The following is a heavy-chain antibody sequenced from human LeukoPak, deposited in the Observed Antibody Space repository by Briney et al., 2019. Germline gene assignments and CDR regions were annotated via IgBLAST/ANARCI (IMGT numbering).Heavy chain of an antibody. CDR3: ARGGGLDV. CDR2: INHNGNVN. D-gene: IGHD3-16*01. V-gene: IGHV3-7*03. CDR1: GFTFSSYW. J-gene: IGHJ6*02. Sequence: GGSLRLSCAASGFTFSSYWMNWARQAPGKGLEWVASINHNGNVNYYVDSVKGRFPISRDNAKNSLYLQMSNLRAEDTAVYFCARGGGLDVWGQGATVTVSS.